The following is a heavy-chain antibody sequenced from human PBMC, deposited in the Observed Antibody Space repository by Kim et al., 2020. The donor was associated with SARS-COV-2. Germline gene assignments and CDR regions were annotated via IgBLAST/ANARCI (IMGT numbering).Heavy chain of an antibody. CDR3: ARNERSQSPPEGH. V-gene: IGHV3-7*01. CDR2: INQDGSEK. J-gene: IGHJ4*02. CDR1: GFTFTRYW. Sequence: GGSLRLSCAASGFTFTRYWMHWVRQAPEKGLEWLASINQDGSEKAYVDSVKDRFTISRDNAKNSLYLQMNGLRAEDTALYFCARNERSQSPPEGHWGQGTLVTVSS.